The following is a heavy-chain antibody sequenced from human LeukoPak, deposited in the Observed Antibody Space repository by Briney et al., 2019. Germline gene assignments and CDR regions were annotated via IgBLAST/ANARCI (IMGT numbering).Heavy chain of an antibody. D-gene: IGHD3-10*01. CDR2: TSGSGGST. V-gene: IGHV3-23*01. Sequence: GGSLRLSCAASGFTFSSYAMSWVRQAPGKGLEWVSATSGSGGSTYYADSVKGRFTISRDNSKNTLYLQMYSLRAEDTAVYYCAKGPLRGASHYWGQGTLVTVSS. J-gene: IGHJ4*02. CDR3: AKGPLRGASHY. CDR1: GFTFSSYA.